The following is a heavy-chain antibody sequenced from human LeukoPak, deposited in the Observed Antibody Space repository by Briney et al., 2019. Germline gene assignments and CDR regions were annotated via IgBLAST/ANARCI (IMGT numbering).Heavy chain of an antibody. J-gene: IGHJ3*02. CDR1: GGSFSGYY. CDR2: INHSGST. CDR3: ARRRRIVGATPGAFDI. V-gene: IGHV4-34*01. Sequence: PSETLSLTCAVYGGSFSGYYWSWIRQPPGKGLEWIGGINHSGSTNYNPSLKSRVTISVDTSKNQFSLKLSSVTAADTAAYYCARRRRIVGATPGAFDIWGQGTMVTVSS. D-gene: IGHD1-26*01.